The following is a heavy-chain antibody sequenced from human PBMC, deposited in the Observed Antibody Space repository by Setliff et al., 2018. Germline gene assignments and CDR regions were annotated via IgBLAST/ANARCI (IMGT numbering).Heavy chain of an antibody. CDR2: IYYSGST. D-gene: IGHD3-3*01. J-gene: IGHJ4*02. Sequence: PSETLSLTCTVSGGSISSSSYCWGWIRQPPGKGLEWIGSIYYSGSTYYNPSLKSRVTISVDTSKNQFSLKLSSVTAADTAVYYCARRSNYYNFWSGYFDYWGQGTLVTVSS. CDR3: ARRSNYYNFWSGYFDY. CDR1: GGSISSSSYC. V-gene: IGHV4-39*07.